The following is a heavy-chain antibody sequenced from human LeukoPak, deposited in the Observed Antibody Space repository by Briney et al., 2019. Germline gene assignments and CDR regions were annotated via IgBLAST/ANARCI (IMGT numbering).Heavy chain of an antibody. J-gene: IGHJ3*02. D-gene: IGHD1-26*01. CDR1: GFTFSSYA. Sequence: GGSLRLSCAASGFTFSSYAMHWVRQAPGKGPEWVAVISYDGSNKYYADSVKGRFTISRDNSKNTLYLQMNSLRAEDTAVYYCARARWELLDAFDIWGQGTMVTVSS. CDR3: ARARWELLDAFDI. CDR2: ISYDGSNK. V-gene: IGHV3-30-3*01.